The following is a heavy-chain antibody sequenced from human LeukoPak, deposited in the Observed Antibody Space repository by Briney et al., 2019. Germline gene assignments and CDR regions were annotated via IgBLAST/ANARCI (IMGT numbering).Heavy chain of an antibody. CDR1: GLTFSDYG. CDR3: AKDYDHVWGSYRYPFDS. D-gene: IGHD3-16*02. V-gene: IGHV3-30*02. CDR2: IRYDGTTT. Sequence: PGGSLRLSCTASGLTFSDYGMHWVRQAPGKGLEWVAYIRYDGTTTNYADSVKGRLTISRDNSKNTLYLQMNSLRDDDTAVYYCAKDYDHVWGSYRYPFDSWGQGTLVTVSS. J-gene: IGHJ4*02.